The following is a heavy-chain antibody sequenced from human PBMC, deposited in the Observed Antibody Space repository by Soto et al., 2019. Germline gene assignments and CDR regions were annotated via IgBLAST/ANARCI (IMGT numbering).Heavy chain of an antibody. D-gene: IGHD1-20*01. J-gene: IGHJ5*02. Sequence: GGSLRLSCAASGFTVSSYGMHWVRQAPGKGLEWVAVISYDGSNKYYADSVKGRFTISRDNSKNTLYLQMNSLRAEDTAVYYCAKDLYNWNDLGWFDPWGQGTLVTVSS. CDR2: ISYDGSNK. CDR1: GFTVSSYG. V-gene: IGHV3-30*18. CDR3: AKDLYNWNDLGWFDP.